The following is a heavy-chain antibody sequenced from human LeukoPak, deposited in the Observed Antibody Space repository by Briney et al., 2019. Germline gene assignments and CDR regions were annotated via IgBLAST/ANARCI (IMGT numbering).Heavy chain of an antibody. Sequence: SETLSLTCTVSGGSISSYYWSWIRQPAGKGLEWIGRIYTSGSTNYNPSLKSRVTMSVDTSKNQFSLKLSSVTAADTAVYYCARESKAKDYYYGMDVWGQGTTVTVSS. CDR3: ARESKAKDYYYGMDV. CDR1: GGSISSYY. J-gene: IGHJ6*02. CDR2: IYTSGST. V-gene: IGHV4-4*07.